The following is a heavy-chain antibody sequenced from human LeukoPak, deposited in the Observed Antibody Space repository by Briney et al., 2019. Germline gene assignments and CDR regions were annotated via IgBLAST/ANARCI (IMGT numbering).Heavy chain of an antibody. J-gene: IGHJ4*02. CDR3: ARAGAYSRSSPAGL. D-gene: IGHD6-6*01. V-gene: IGHV3-7*01. Sequence: PWGSLRLSCAVSGFTFSSYWMSWVRQTPGKGLEWVAIILQDGSEKHYVASVKGRFTISRDNAKNSVYLQMNGLRAEDTAVYYCARAGAYSRSSPAGLWGQGNLVTVSS. CDR1: GFTFSSYW. CDR2: ILQDGSEK.